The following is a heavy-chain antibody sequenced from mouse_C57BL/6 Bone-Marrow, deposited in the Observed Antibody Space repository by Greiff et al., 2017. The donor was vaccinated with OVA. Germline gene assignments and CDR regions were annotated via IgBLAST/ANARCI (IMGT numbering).Heavy chain of an antibody. CDR1: GFSFNTYA. J-gene: IGHJ4*01. Sequence: GGGLVQPKGSLKLSCAASGFSFNTYAMNWVRQAPGKGLEWVARIRSKSNNYATYYADSVKDRFTISRDDSESMLYLQMNNLKTEDTAMYYCVRHEDDGYPYYYAMDYWGQGTSVTVSS. D-gene: IGHD2-3*01. CDR3: VRHEDDGYPYYYAMDY. V-gene: IGHV10-1*01. CDR2: IRSKSNNYAT.